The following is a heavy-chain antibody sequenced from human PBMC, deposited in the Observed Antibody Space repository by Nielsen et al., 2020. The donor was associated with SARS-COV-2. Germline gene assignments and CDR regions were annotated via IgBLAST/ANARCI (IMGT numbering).Heavy chain of an antibody. V-gene: IGHV6-1*01. D-gene: IGHD4-17*01. J-gene: IGHJ6*03. CDR3: ARAGGAYGDYYYYYYTDV. CDR2: TYYRSKWYN. Sequence: WTRQSPSRGLEWLGRTYYRSKWYNDYAVSVKSRITINPDTSKNQFSLHLNSVTPEDTAVYYCARAGGAYGDYYYYYYTDVWGKGTTVTVSS.